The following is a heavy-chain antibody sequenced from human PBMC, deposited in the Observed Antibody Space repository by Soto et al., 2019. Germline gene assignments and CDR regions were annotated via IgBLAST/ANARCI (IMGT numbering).Heavy chain of an antibody. D-gene: IGHD4-17*01. J-gene: IGHJ5*02. V-gene: IGHV1-69*01. CDR3: AREGGHNYGLGRGHPFDP. CDR2: IIPMFGSP. Sequence: QVQLVQSGAEVKKSGSSVKISCKTAGGTCKRYAISWVRQAPGRGLEWMGAIIPMFGSPNYAQKFQGRLTITADESTNTVYMEMSSLRFDDTAVYYCAREGGHNYGLGRGHPFDPWGQGTLVTVSS. CDR1: GGTCKRYA.